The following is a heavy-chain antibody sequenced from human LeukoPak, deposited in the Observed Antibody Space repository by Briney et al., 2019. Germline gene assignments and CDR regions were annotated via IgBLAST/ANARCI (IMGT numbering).Heavy chain of an antibody. CDR2: IYYSGST. CDR3: ARDRASAGGFDY. Sequence: SETLSLTCTVSGGSISSYYWSWIRQPPGKGLEWIGYIYYSGSTNYNPSLKSRVTISVDTSKNQFSLKLSSVTAADTALYYCARDRASAGGFDYWGQGTLVTVSS. V-gene: IGHV4-59*01. CDR1: GGSISSYY. D-gene: IGHD2-15*01. J-gene: IGHJ4*02.